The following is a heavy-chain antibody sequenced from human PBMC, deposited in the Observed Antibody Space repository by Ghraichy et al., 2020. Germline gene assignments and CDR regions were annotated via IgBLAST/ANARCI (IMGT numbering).Heavy chain of an antibody. V-gene: IGHV1-8*01. CDR2: MNPNSGNT. CDR3: ARVRAYRAAAGLDY. Sequence: ASVKVSCKASGYTFTSYDINWVRQATGQGLEWMGWMNPNSGNTGYAQKFQGRVTMTRNTSISTAYMELSSLRSEDTAVYYCARVRAYRAAAGLDYWGQGTLVTVSS. J-gene: IGHJ4*02. CDR1: GYTFTSYD. D-gene: IGHD6-13*01.